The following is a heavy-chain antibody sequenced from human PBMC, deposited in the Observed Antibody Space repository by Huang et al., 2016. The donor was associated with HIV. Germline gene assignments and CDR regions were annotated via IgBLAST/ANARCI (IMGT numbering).Heavy chain of an antibody. CDR2: MNPNTGNT. CDR1: GYTFTNYD. V-gene: IGHV1-8*02. J-gene: IGHJ4*02. CDR3: ARSAYGDLDY. Sequence: QVHLVQSGAEVKKPGASVTVSCKASGYTFTNYDITWVRGAPGRGLEWSGWMNPNTGNTVFAQSFQGRVTMTRKTSITTAYMELTSLTSEDTAVYYCARSAYGDLDYWGLGTLVIVSS. D-gene: IGHD4-17*01.